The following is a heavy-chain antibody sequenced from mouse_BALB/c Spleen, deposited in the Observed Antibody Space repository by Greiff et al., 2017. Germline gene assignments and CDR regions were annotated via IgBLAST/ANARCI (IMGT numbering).Heavy chain of an antibody. V-gene: IGHV5-6-2*01. CDR2: INSNGGST. Sequence: EVQLVESGGGLVKLGGSLKLSCAASGFTFSSYYMSWVRQTPEKRLELVAAINSNGGSTYYPDTVKGRFTISRDNAKNTLYLQMSSLKSEDTALYYCARQAITTVVAHFDYWGQGTTLTVSS. CDR1: GFTFSSYY. J-gene: IGHJ2*01. CDR3: ARQAITTVVAHFDY. D-gene: IGHD1-1*01.